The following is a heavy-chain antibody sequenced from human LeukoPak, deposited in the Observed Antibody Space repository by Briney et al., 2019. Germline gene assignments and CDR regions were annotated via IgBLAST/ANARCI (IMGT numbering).Heavy chain of an antibody. CDR3: ASQSYARFDP. CDR1: GFSFSSYG. Sequence: GGSLRLSCVVSGFSFSSYGMHWVRQAPGKGLEWVAVISYDGSSKYYADSVKGRFTISRDNARNSLFLQMNSLRVEDTAVYYCASQSYARFDPWGQGTLVTVSS. CDR2: ISYDGSSK. J-gene: IGHJ5*02. V-gene: IGHV3-30*03. D-gene: IGHD3-16*01.